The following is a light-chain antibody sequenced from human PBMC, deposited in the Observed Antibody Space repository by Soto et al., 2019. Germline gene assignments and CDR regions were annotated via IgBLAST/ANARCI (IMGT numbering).Light chain of an antibody. CDR1: SSDVGGYNY. V-gene: IGLV2-14*01. Sequence: QSVLTQPASVSGSLGQSITISCTGTSSDVGGYNYVSWYQQHPGKAPKLMIYEVSNRPSGSSNRFSGSKSGNTASLTISGLQAEDDADYYCSSYTSTNPRLFGTGTKLTVL. CDR2: EVS. J-gene: IGLJ1*01. CDR3: SSYTSTNPRL.